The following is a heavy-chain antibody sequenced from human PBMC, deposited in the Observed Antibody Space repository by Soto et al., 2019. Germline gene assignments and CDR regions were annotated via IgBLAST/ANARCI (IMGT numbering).Heavy chain of an antibody. Sequence: SETLSLTCTVSGGSMSGYSWSWIRQPPGRGLEWIGHISNSGTANYNPSLKSRVTMSVDTSKNQISLKVTSVTAAVTAVYYCASSGAGSGDYWGQGTLVTVSS. D-gene: IGHD3-10*01. CDR1: GGSMSGYS. CDR3: ASSGAGSGDY. V-gene: IGHV4-59*01. CDR2: ISNSGTA. J-gene: IGHJ4*02.